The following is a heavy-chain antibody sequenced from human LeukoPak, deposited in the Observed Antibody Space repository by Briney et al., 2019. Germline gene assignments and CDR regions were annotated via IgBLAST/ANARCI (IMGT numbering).Heavy chain of an antibody. Sequence: GGSLRLSCAASGFAFSSYSMNWVRQAPGKGLEWVSYISSSSSTIYYADSVKGRFTISRDNAKNSLYLQMNSLRAEDTAVYYCARSPTRGYSYGPLFDYWGQGTLVTVSS. D-gene: IGHD5-18*01. V-gene: IGHV3-48*01. J-gene: IGHJ4*02. CDR1: GFAFSSYS. CDR2: ISSSSSTI. CDR3: ARSPTRGYSYGPLFDY.